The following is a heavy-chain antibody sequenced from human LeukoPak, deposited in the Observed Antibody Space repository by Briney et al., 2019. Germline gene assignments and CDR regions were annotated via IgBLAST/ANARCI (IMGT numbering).Heavy chain of an antibody. Sequence: PGGSLRLSCAAPGFAFSSNGMHWVRQAPGKGLEWVALISYDGSNKYYADSVKGRFTISRDNSKNTLYLQMNSLRAEDTAVYYCAKDRSSSWTWTIDYWGQGTLVTVSS. D-gene: IGHD6-13*01. V-gene: IGHV3-30*18. CDR1: GFAFSSNG. CDR2: ISYDGSNK. CDR3: AKDRSSSWTWTIDY. J-gene: IGHJ4*02.